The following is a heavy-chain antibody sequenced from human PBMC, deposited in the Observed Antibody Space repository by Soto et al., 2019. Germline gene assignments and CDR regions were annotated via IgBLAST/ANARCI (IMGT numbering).Heavy chain of an antibody. J-gene: IGHJ5*02. CDR1: GGSFIAYY. CDR3: AIRPYYGLLRWFDP. Sequence: SETLSLTCAVHGGSFIAYYWTWIRQPPGKGLEWIGEINYDGSTNYNPSLKSRVTISLDASRNQFSLKLSSVTAADTAVYYCAIRPYYGLLRWFDPWARGTLVTVSS. CDR2: INYDGST. D-gene: IGHD3-9*01. V-gene: IGHV4-34*01.